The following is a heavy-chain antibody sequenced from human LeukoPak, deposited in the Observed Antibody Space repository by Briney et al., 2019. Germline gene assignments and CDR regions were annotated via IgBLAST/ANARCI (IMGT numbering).Heavy chain of an antibody. J-gene: IGHJ4*02. V-gene: IGHV3-21*01. CDR1: GFTFSSYS. CDR3: ARVGLEWLLTPSQYYFDY. D-gene: IGHD3-3*01. Sequence: GGSLRLSCAASGFTFSSYSMNWVRQALGKGLEWVSSISSSSSYIYYADSVKGRFTISRDNAKNSLYLQMNSLRAEDTAVYYCARVGLEWLLTPSQYYFDYWGQGTLVTVSS. CDR2: ISSSSSYI.